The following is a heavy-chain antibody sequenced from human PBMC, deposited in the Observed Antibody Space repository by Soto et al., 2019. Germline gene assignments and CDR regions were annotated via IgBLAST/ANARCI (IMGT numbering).Heavy chain of an antibody. Sequence: LRLSCAASRFTFSTYWMTWVRLTPGKGLEWVANIHQDGNEKYYMDSVKGRFTISRDNAKNSLYLQMTSLRAEDTAAYYCAGGNALDVWGQGTTVTVSS. V-gene: IGHV3-7*01. CDR1: RFTFSTYW. CDR2: IHQDGNEK. J-gene: IGHJ6*02. CDR3: AGGNALDV.